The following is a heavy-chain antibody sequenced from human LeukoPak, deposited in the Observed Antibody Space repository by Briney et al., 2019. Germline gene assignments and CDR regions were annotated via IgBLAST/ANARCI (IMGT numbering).Heavy chain of an antibody. CDR3: AKDPGITMIVVVNWFDP. V-gene: IGHV3-23*01. Sequence: GGSLRLSCAASGFTFSSYAMSWVRQAPGKRLEWVSAISGSGGSTYYADSVKGRFTISRDNSKNTLYLQMNSLRAEDTAVYYCAKDPGITMIVVVNWFDPWGQGTLVTVSS. J-gene: IGHJ5*02. D-gene: IGHD3-22*01. CDR2: ISGSGGST. CDR1: GFTFSSYA.